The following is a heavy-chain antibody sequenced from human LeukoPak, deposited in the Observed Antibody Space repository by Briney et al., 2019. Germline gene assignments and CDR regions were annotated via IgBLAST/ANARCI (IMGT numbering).Heavy chain of an antibody. Sequence: ASVKVSCKASGGTFSSYAISWVRQAPGQGLEWMGGIIPIFGTANYAQKFQGRVTITADKSTSTAYMELSSLRSEDTAVYYCARGYSYGSSWYDYYYYMDVWGKGTTVTISS. CDR2: IIPIFGTA. J-gene: IGHJ6*03. CDR3: ARGYSYGSSWYDYYYYMDV. V-gene: IGHV1-69*06. CDR1: GGTFSSYA. D-gene: IGHD5-18*01.